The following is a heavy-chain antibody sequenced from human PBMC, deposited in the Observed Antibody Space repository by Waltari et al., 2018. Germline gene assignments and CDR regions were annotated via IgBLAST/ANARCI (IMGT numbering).Heavy chain of an antibody. CDR3: ARDRGWNTLDY. CDR2: INQDGGDT. CDR1: GFTFTRNW. D-gene: IGHD6-19*01. V-gene: IGHV3-7*04. J-gene: IGHJ4*02. Sequence: EVQLVESGGGLVQPGGSLRLSCTASGFTFTRNWIAWVRPAPGRGLEWVANINQDGGDTYYVDSVRGRFTISRDNARNSLYLQMDSLRDEDTALYYCARDRGWNTLDYWGQGTLVTVSS.